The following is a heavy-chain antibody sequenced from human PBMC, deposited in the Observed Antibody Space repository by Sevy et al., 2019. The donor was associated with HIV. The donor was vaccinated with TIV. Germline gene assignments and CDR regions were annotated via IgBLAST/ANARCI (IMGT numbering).Heavy chain of an antibody. CDR1: GYTFSIYR. D-gene: IGHD2-15*01. Sequence: ASVKVSCKVSGYTFSIYRITWVRQAPGQGLELMGWISPHTGDTKFAENFQDRVTMSTDTSTATAYMELSSLRSDDTAVYYCARAFCTSGRCYSLAYWGQGTLVTVSS. J-gene: IGHJ4*02. CDR2: ISPHTGDT. V-gene: IGHV1-18*01. CDR3: ARAFCTSGRCYSLAY.